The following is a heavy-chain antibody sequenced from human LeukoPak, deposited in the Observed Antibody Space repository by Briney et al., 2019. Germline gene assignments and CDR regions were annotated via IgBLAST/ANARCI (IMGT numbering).Heavy chain of an antibody. V-gene: IGHV1-18*01. J-gene: IGHJ3*02. Sequence: ASVKVSCKASGYTFTSYGISWVRPAPGQGLKWMGWSSAYNGNTNYAQKLQGRVTMTTDTSTSTAYMELRSLRSDDTAVYYCARAPHYDSSGYYLGRSDAFDIWGQGTMVTVSS. CDR2: SSAYNGNT. CDR3: ARAPHYDSSGYYLGRSDAFDI. CDR1: GYTFTSYG. D-gene: IGHD3-22*01.